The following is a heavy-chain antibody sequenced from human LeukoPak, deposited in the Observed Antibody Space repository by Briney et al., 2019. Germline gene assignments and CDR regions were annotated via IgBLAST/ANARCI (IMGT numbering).Heavy chain of an antibody. D-gene: IGHD2-2*01. V-gene: IGHV4-59*01. CDR3: ARVGESSCSSTSCLGPHYWYFDL. J-gene: IGHJ2*01. Sequence: SETLSLTCTVPGGAIRSYYWSWIRQPPGKGREGFGYIYYSGSTKYNPSLNSRVTISVDTSKNQFSLKLSSVTAANTAVYYCARVGESSCSSTSCLGPHYWYFDLWGRGTLVTVSS. CDR2: IYYSGST. CDR1: GGAIRSYY.